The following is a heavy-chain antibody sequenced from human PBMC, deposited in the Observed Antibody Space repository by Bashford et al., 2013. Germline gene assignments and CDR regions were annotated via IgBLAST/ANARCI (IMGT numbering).Heavy chain of an antibody. CDR2: MSPKNGNT. CDR1: GYTFTSYD. V-gene: IGHV1-8*01. CDR3: ARVILDCTSTTCSSRGMDV. D-gene: IGHD2/OR15-2a*01. Sequence: ASVKVSCKTSGYTFTSYDISWVRQATGQGLEWMGWMSPKNGNTNYAQKFRGRVNMTRDTSTNTAFVQLSGLRSDDTAIYYCARVILDCTSTTCSSRGMDVVGPRDHGHRLL. J-gene: IGHJ6*02.